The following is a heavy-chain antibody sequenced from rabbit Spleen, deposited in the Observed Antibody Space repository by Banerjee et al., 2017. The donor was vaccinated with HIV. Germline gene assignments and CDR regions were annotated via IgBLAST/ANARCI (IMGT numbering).Heavy chain of an antibody. CDR1: GFVFSSYY. D-gene: IGHD2-1*01. V-gene: IGHV1S7*01. CDR2: IDPVFGST. Sequence: QLKESGGGLVQPGGSLKLSCKASGFVFSSYYMSWVRQAPGKGLEWIGYIDPVFGSTYYASWVNGRFTISSHNAQNTVSLQMNSLTAADTATYFCVRDLGYDDYSEKGYFNLWGPGTLVTVS. J-gene: IGHJ4*01. CDR3: VRDLGYDDYSEKGYFNL.